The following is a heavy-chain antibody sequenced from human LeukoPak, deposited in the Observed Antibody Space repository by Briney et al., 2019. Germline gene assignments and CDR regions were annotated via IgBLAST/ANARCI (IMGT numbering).Heavy chain of an antibody. V-gene: IGHV4-34*01. J-gene: IGHJ6*03. CDR2: INHSGST. CDR3: ARGLGAVAGTSYYYYYYYMDV. CDR1: GGSFSGYY. Sequence: PSETLSLTCAVYGGSFSGYYWSWIRQPPGKGLEWIGEINHSGSTNYNPSLKSRVTISVDTSKNQFSLKLSSVTAADTAVYYCARGLGAVAGTSYYYYYYYMDVWGKGTTVTVSS. D-gene: IGHD6-19*01.